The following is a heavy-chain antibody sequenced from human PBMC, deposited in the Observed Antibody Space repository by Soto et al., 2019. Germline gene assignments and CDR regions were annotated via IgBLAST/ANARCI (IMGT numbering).Heavy chain of an antibody. D-gene: IGHD6-6*01. J-gene: IGHJ4*02. Sequence: HPGGSLRLSGAASGFTFRSYWMQWVRQAPGKGLVWVSWINSDGSSTSYADSVKGRFTISRDNAKNTLYLQMNSLRAEDTAVYYCASGGSSLNFDSWGQGTLVTVSS. CDR1: GFTFRSYW. CDR3: ASGGSSLNFDS. V-gene: IGHV3-74*01. CDR2: INSDGSST.